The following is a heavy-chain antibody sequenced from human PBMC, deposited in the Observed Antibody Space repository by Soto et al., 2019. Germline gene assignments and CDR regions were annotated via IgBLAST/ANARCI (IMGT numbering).Heavy chain of an antibody. CDR2: LFSSGFT. CDR3: MRDRGPLIY. CDR1: CSSISGSY. J-gene: IGHJ4*02. Sequence: SETLSLTWTVSCSSISGSYWNWIRHPPGKGLEWIGYLFSSGFTDYSPSLKSRVTIKVDSXNNQFSLKVSSVKVADTAIYHCMRDRGPLIYWVQAILVT. V-gene: IGHV4-59*01.